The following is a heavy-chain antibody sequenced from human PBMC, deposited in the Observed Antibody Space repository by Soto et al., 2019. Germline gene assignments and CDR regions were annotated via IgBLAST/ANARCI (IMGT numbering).Heavy chain of an antibody. V-gene: IGHV2-5*01. Sequence: SGPTLVNPTQTLTLTCTISGFSLTTRGMTLGWIRQPPGKAPEWLALSTQYSPSLQSRLTFTEDTSKNQVVLTMTNMDPVDTATYYCTLRQDTSRGPIYWGQGIMVTVSS. CDR3: TLRQDTSRGPIY. CDR1: GFSLTTRGMT. J-gene: IGHJ4*02. D-gene: IGHD6-13*01. CDR2: ST.